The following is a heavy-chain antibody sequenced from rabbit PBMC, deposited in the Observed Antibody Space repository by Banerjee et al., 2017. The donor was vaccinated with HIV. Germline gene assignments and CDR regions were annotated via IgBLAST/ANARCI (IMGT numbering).Heavy chain of an antibody. CDR2: ILIDNDST. V-gene: IGHV1S45*01. D-gene: IGHD6-1*01. CDR1: GFSFSSRYY. Sequence: QEQLVESGGGLVKPGASLTLTCTASGFSFSSRYYICWVRQAPGKGLEWIGCILIDNDSTWYANWAKGRSTISKTSSTTVTLQMTSLTAADTATYFCARGYYTYGYGGVYYGMDLWGPGTLVTVS. J-gene: IGHJ6*01. CDR3: ARGYYTYGYGGVYYGMDL.